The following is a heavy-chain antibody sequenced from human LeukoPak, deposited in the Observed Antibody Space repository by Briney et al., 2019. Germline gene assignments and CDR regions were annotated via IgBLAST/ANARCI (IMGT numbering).Heavy chain of an antibody. D-gene: IGHD5-12*01. J-gene: IGHJ3*02. CDR3: ARDNRVARSAFDI. Sequence: PSETLSLTCTVSGYSISSGYYWGWIRQPPGKGLEWIGSIYHSGSTYYNPSLKSRVTISVDTSKNQFSLKLSSVTAADTAVYYCARDNRVARSAFDIWGQGTMVTVSS. CDR1: GYSISSGYY. V-gene: IGHV4-38-2*02. CDR2: IYHSGST.